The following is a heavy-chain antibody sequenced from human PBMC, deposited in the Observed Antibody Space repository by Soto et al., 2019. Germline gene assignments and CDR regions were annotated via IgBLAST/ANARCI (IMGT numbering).Heavy chain of an antibody. CDR1: GGSISSYY. V-gene: IGHV4-59*01. CDR2: IYYSGST. J-gene: IGHJ2*01. D-gene: IGHD3-22*01. Sequence: ASETLSLTCTVSGGSISSYYWSWIRQPPGKGLEWIGYIYYSGSTDYNPSLKSRVTISVDTSKNQFSLKLSSVTAADTAVYYCARAHQRRGGLWDSSGYHWYS. CDR3: ARAHQRRGGLWDSSGYHWYS.